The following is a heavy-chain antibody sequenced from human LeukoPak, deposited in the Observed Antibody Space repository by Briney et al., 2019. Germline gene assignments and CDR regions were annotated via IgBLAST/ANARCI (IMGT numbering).Heavy chain of an antibody. V-gene: IGHV1-69*13. CDR2: IIPIFGTA. J-gene: IGHJ4*02. Sequence: ASVKVSCKASGGTFSSYAISWVRQAPGQGLEWMGGIIPIFGTANYAQKFQGRVTITADESTSTAYKELSSLRSEDTAVYYCARGGPVVTTSFDYWGQGTLVTVSS. CDR3: ARGGPVVTTSFDY. CDR1: GGTFSSYA. D-gene: IGHD4-23*01.